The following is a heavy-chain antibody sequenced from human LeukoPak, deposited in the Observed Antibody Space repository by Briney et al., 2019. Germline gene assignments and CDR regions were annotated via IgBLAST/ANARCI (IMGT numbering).Heavy chain of an antibody. CDR3: AKSPGYWALDY. J-gene: IGHJ4*02. V-gene: IGHV3-23*01. CDR2: SGGGGRT. Sequence: HPGGSLRLSCAASGLTFSSYAMSWVRQAPGKGLEWVSVSGGGGRTYYADSVKGRLTISRDNSKNTLYLQMNSLRAEDTAVYYCAKSPGYWALDYWGQGTLVTVSS. D-gene: IGHD2-8*02. CDR1: GLTFSSYA.